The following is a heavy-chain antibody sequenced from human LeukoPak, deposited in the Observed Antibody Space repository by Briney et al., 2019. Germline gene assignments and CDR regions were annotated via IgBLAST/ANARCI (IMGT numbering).Heavy chain of an antibody. CDR1: GFTFSSYS. Sequence: PGGSLRLSCAASGFTFSSYSMNWVRQAPGKGLEWVSSISSSSSYIYYADSVKGRFTISRDNAKNSLYLQMNSLRAEDTAVYYCARCLYSSSSGVYYYYYYMDVWGKGTTVTVSS. D-gene: IGHD6-6*01. V-gene: IGHV3-21*01. J-gene: IGHJ6*03. CDR3: ARCLYSSSSGVYYYYYYMDV. CDR2: ISSSSSYI.